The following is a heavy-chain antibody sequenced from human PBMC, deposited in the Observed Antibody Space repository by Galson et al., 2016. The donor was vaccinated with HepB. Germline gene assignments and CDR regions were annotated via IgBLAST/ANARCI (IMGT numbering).Heavy chain of an antibody. CDR2: IVPIFDTA. CDR1: GGTFSRYD. Sequence: SVKVSCKASGGTFSRYDISWVRQAPGQGLEWMGGIVPIFDTANYAQKFQGRVTITADESTSTAYMELSSLRSEDTAVYYCVRERGMIVVTKTDEFEMWGQGTMVTVSS. J-gene: IGHJ3*02. CDR3: VRERGMIVVTKTDEFEM. D-gene: IGHD3-22*01. V-gene: IGHV1-69*13.